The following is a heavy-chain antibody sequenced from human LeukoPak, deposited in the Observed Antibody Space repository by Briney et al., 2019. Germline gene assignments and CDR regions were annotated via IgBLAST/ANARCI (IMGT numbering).Heavy chain of an antibody. CDR2: INWNGGST. Sequence: GGSLRLSCAASGFTFDDYGMSWVRQAPGKGLEWVSGINWNGGSTGYADSVKGRFTISRDNAKNSLYLQMNSLRAEDTALYYCARGEAYCGGDCGQSFDYWGQGTLVTVSS. J-gene: IGHJ4*02. CDR1: GFTFDDYG. D-gene: IGHD2-21*02. V-gene: IGHV3-20*04. CDR3: ARGEAYCGGDCGQSFDY.